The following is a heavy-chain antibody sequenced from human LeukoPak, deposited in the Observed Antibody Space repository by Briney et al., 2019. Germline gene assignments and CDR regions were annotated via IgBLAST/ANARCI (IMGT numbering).Heavy chain of an antibody. D-gene: IGHD3-10*01. V-gene: IGHV4-39*01. CDR1: GGSISRSSYY. CDR2: IYYSGST. Sequence: PSETLSLTCTVSGGSISRSSYYWGWKRQPPGKGLESIGSIYYSGSTYYNSSLKSLVTISVDTSKNQFSLKLSSVTAADTAVYYCARHKGDYGSGSYYVIFDIWGQGTMVTVSS. CDR3: ARHKGDYGSGSYYVIFDI. J-gene: IGHJ3*02.